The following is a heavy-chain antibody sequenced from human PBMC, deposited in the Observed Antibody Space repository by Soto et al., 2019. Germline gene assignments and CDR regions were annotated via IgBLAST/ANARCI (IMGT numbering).Heavy chain of an antibody. Sequence: QVQLVQSGAEVKKPGASVTVSCKASGYPFTSYAMHWVRQAPGQRLEWMGWINAGNGNTKYSQKFQGRVTITRDTSASTAYMELSSLRSEDTAVYYCASSRITMVPYGMDVWGQGTTVTVSS. CDR2: INAGNGNT. CDR1: GYPFTSYA. D-gene: IGHD3-10*01. V-gene: IGHV1-3*01. CDR3: ASSRITMVPYGMDV. J-gene: IGHJ6*02.